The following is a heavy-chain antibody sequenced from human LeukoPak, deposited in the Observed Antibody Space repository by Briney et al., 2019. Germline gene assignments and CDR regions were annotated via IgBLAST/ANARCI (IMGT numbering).Heavy chain of an antibody. Sequence: GGSLRLSCAASGFTVSSNYMSWVRQAPGKGLEWVSVIYSGGSTYYTDSVKGRFTISRDNSKNTLYLQMNSLRAEDTAVYYCARCRLVDAFDIWGQGTMVTVSS. J-gene: IGHJ3*02. CDR1: GFTVSSNY. D-gene: IGHD2-21*01. CDR2: IYSGGST. V-gene: IGHV3-53*01. CDR3: ARCRLVDAFDI.